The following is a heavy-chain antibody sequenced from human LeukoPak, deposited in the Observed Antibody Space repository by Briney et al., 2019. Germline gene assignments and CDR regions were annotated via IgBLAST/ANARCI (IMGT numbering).Heavy chain of an antibody. Sequence: PSQTLSLTCAVAGGSISSGGYSWSWIRQPPGKCLEWIGSIYHSGSTYYNPSLKSRVTISVDRSKNQFSLKLSSVTAADTAVYYCARAGRGYGDRSYYFDYWGQGTLVTVSS. D-gene: IGHD4-17*01. CDR3: ARAGRGYGDRSYYFDY. J-gene: IGHJ4*02. CDR2: IYHSGST. CDR1: GGSISSGGYS. V-gene: IGHV4-30-2*01.